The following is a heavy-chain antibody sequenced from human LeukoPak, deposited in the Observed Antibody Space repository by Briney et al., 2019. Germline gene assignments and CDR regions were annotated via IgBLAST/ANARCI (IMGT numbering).Heavy chain of an antibody. J-gene: IGHJ4*02. CDR1: GFTFSSYE. CDR3: AIPGDY. Sequence: SGGSLRLSCAASGFTFSSYEMNWVRQAPGKGMEWVAFIRYDGSDEYYADSVKGRFTISRDNSKNTLYLQMNSLRTEDTAVYYCAIPGDYWGQGTLVSVSS. CDR2: IRYDGSDE. V-gene: IGHV3-30*02.